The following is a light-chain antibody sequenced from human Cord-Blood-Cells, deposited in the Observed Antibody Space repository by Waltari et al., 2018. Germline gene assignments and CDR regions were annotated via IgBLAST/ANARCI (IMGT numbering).Light chain of an antibody. CDR2: DVS. V-gene: IGLV2-11*01. CDR1: SSDVGGYNY. Sequence: QSALTQPRPVSGSPGQSVTISCTGTSSDVGGYNYLSWYQQHPGKAPKLMIYDVSKRPSGVPDRFSGSKSGNTASLTISGLQAEDEADYYCCSYAGSYNVVFGGGTKLTVL. J-gene: IGLJ2*01. CDR3: CSYAGSYNVV.